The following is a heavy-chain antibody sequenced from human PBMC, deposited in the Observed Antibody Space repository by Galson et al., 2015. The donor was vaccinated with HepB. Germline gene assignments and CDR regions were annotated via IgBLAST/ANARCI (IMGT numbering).Heavy chain of an antibody. CDR3: TTGVVTIFGVVIDY. V-gene: IGHV3-15*01. Sequence: SLRLSCAASGFTFSNDWMSWVRQAPGKGLEWVGRIKSKTDGGTTDYAAPVKGRSTISRDNSKTTLYLQKNSLKTEDTDVYYCTTGVVTIFGVVIDYWGQGTLVTVSS. J-gene: IGHJ4*02. CDR2: IKSKTDGGTT. CDR1: GFTFSNDW. D-gene: IGHD3-3*01.